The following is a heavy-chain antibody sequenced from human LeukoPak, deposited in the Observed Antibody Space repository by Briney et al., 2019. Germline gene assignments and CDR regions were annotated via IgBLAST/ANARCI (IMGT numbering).Heavy chain of an antibody. J-gene: IGHJ6*03. Sequence: SETLSLTCAVYGGSFSNYYWNWIRQPPGKGLELIGEINHSGSTNYNSSLKSRVALSVDTSRNQFSLKLSSVTAADTTVYYCARGTFTYPSSWFTFERPDNYYYYYMDVWGIGTTVTVSS. CDR3: ARGTFTYPSSWFTFERPDNYYYYYMDV. D-gene: IGHD6-13*01. V-gene: IGHV4-34*01. CDR2: INHSGST. CDR1: GGSFSNYY.